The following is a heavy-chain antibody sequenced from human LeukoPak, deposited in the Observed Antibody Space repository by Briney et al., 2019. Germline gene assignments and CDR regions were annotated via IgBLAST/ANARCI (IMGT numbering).Heavy chain of an antibody. CDR3: AKDVAETMVRGAIAHWQYGMDV. Sequence: GRSLRLSCAASGFTFDDYAMHWVRQAPGKGLEWVSGISWNSGSIGHADSVKGRFTISRDNAKNSLYLQMNSLRAEDTALYYCAKDVAETMVRGAIAHWQYGMDVWGQGTTVTVSS. D-gene: IGHD3-10*01. CDR1: GFTFDDYA. J-gene: IGHJ6*02. CDR2: ISWNSGSI. V-gene: IGHV3-9*01.